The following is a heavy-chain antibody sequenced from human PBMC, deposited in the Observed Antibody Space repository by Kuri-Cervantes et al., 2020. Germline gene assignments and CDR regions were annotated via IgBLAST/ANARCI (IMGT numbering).Heavy chain of an antibody. D-gene: IGHD7-27*01. CDR2: IIPIFGTA. Sequence: SVKVSCKASGGTFSSYAISWVRQAPGQGLEWMGGIIPIFGTANYEQKFQGRVTITTDESTSTAYMELSSLRSEDTAVYYCARFRTGDKEGEVGWGQGTLVTVSS. CDR1: GGTFSSYA. CDR3: ARFRTGDKEGEVG. J-gene: IGHJ4*02. V-gene: IGHV1-69*05.